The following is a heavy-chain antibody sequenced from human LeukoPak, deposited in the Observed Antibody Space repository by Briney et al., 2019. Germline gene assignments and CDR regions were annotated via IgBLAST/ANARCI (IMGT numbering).Heavy chain of an antibody. CDR2: ISSSSSTI. CDR1: GFTFSSYS. CDR3: AREGGGFNNRGFDY. V-gene: IGHV3-48*01. Sequence: GGSLRLSCAASGFTFSSYSMNWVRQAPGKGLEWVSYISSSSSTIYYADSVKGRFTISRDNAKNSLYLQMNSLRAEDTAVYYCAREGGGFNNRGFDYWGQGTLVTVSS. D-gene: IGHD5-24*01. J-gene: IGHJ4*02.